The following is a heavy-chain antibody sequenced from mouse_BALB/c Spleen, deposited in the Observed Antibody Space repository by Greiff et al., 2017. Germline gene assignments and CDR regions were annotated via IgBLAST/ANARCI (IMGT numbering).Heavy chain of an antibody. Sequence: EVKLMESGGGLVQPGGSLKLSCAASGFTFSSYGMSWVRQTPDKRLELVATINSNGGSTYYPDSVKGRFTISRDNAKNTLYLQMSSLKSEDTAMYYCARGPGGFAYWGQGTLVTVSA. J-gene: IGHJ3*01. CDR3: ARGPGGFAY. D-gene: IGHD3-1*01. CDR2: INSNGGST. CDR1: GFTFSSYG. V-gene: IGHV5-6-3*01.